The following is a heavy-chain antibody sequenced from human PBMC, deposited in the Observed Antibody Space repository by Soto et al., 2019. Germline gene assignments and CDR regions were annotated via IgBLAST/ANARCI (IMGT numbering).Heavy chain of an antibody. J-gene: IGHJ4*02. CDR1: GGTFSSYA. V-gene: IGHV1-69*13. Sequence: SVKVSCKASGGTFSSYAISWVRQAPGQGLEWMGGIIPICGTANYAQKFQGRVTITADESTSTAYMELSSLSSEDTAVYSCATKYSSGWRDYWGQGTLVTVSS. CDR2: IIPICGTA. D-gene: IGHD6-19*01. CDR3: ATKYSSGWRDY.